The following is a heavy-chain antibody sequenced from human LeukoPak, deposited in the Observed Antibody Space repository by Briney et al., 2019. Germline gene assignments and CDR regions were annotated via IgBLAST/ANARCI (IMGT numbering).Heavy chain of an antibody. D-gene: IGHD5-12*01. CDR2: IWYDGSNK. CDR3: AKDSMVAKFDY. Sequence: GRSLRLSCAASGFTFSSYGMHWVRQAPGKGLEWVAVIWYDGSNKYYADSVKGRFTISRDNSKNTLYLQMNSLRAEDTAVYYCAKDSMVAKFDYWGQGTLVTVSS. V-gene: IGHV3-33*06. J-gene: IGHJ4*02. CDR1: GFTFSSYG.